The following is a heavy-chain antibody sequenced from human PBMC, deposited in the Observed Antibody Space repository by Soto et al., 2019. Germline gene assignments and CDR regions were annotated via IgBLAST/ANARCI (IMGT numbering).Heavy chain of an antibody. Sequence: ASVKGSCKGSGYTFTSYGISWVRQAHGQGLEWMGWISAYNGNTNYAQKLQGRVTMTTDTSTSTAYMELRSLRSDDTAVYYCARAPSYYYDSSANNWFDPWGQGTLVTVSS. CDR2: ISAYNGNT. J-gene: IGHJ5*02. CDR1: GYTFTSYG. CDR3: ARAPSYYYDSSANNWFDP. D-gene: IGHD3-22*01. V-gene: IGHV1-18*04.